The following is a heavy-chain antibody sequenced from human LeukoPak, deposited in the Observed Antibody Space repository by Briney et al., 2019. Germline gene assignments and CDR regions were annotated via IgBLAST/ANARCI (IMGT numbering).Heavy chain of an antibody. J-gene: IGHJ3*02. CDR2: IYHSGST. CDR1: GYSISSGYY. CDR3: ASFSSLDSSGWYNAFDI. D-gene: IGHD6-19*01. Sequence: SETLSLTCAVSGYSISSGYYWGWIRQPPGKGLEWIGSIYHSGSTYYNPPLKSRVTISVDTSKNQFSLKLSSVTAADTAVYYCASFSSLDSSGWYNAFDIWGQGTMVTVSS. V-gene: IGHV4-38-2*01.